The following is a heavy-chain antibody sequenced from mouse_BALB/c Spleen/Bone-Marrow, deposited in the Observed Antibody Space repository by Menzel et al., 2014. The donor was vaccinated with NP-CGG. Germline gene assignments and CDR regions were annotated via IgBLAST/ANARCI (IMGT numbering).Heavy chain of an antibody. CDR2: IWGGGST. CDR3: AKLGRSYYYFDV. V-gene: IGHV2-6-5*01. Sequence: VQLVESGPGLVAPSQSLSITCTVSGFSLTDYGVSWIRQPPGKGLEWLGVIWGGGSTYYNSALKSGLSISKDNSKSQVFLKLNSPQTVDTAMYYCAKLGRSYYYFDVWGAGTTVTVSS. D-gene: IGHD1-1*01. CDR1: GFSLTDYG. J-gene: IGHJ1*01.